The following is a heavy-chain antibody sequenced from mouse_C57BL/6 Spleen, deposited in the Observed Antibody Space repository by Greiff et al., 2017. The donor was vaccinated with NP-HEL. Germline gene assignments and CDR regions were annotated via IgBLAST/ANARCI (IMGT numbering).Heavy chain of an antibody. J-gene: IGHJ4*01. Sequence: VQLQQSGAELVRPGTSVKMSCKASGYTFTNYWIGWAKQRPGHGLEWIGDIYPGGGYTNYNEKFKGKATLTADKSSSTAYMQYSSLTSEDSAIYYCSIIYYDYDYYAMDYWGQGTSVTVSS. CDR2: IYPGGGYT. D-gene: IGHD2-4*01. CDR1: GYTFTNYW. V-gene: IGHV1-63*01. CDR3: SIIYYDYDYYAMDY.